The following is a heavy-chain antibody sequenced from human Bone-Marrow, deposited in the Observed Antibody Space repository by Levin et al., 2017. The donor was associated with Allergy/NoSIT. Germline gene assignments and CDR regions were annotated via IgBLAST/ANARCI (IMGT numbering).Heavy chain of an antibody. CDR2: VSKDGNSK. V-gene: IGHV3-30-3*01. Sequence: LSLTCAASGLTFNSFPLHWVRQAPGKGLQWVGVVSKDGNSKYYADSVKGRFTISRDKSKMTAFLQMNSLTVEDTAMYYCANRAAANASGLSQWGEGTLVTVSS. CDR3: ANRAAANASGLSQ. D-gene: IGHD3-10*01. CDR1: GLTFNSFP. J-gene: IGHJ1*01.